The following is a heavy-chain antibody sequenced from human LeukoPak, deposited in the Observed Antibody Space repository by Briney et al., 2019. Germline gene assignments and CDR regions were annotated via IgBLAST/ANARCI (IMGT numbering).Heavy chain of an antibody. V-gene: IGHV4-59*08. J-gene: IGHJ4*02. CDR3: ARRGVDYGDYDY. CDR1: GGSISSYY. CDR2: IYYSGST. Sequence: SETLSLTCTVSGGSISSYYWSWIRQPPGKGLEWIGYIYYSGSTNYNPSLKSRVTISVDTSKDQFSLKLSSVTAADTAVYYCARRGVDYGDYDYWGQGTLVTVSS. D-gene: IGHD4-17*01.